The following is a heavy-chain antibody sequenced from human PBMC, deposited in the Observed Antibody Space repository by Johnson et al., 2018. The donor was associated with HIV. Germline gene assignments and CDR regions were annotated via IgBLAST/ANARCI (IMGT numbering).Heavy chain of an antibody. D-gene: IGHD5-12*01. CDR2: IWHDGRDV. CDR3: AKDQHGPLVPTVMRDDAFDI. J-gene: IGHJ3*02. V-gene: IGHV3-33*03. Sequence: QVRLVESGGGVVQPGTSLRLSCAASGFTFSSYGIHWVRQAPGKGLEWVAFIWHDGRDVSYADSVKGRFTVSRDNSKNAVYLQMNSLGAGDTAVYYCAKDQHGPLVPTVMRDDAFDIWGQGTMVTVSS. CDR1: GFTFSSYG.